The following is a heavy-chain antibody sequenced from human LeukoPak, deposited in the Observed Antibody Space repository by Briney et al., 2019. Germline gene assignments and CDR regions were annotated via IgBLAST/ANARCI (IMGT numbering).Heavy chain of an antibody. CDR3: VKDGCGDNCYMEY. Sequence: GRSLRLSCAASGLTFDDYGMHWVRQVPGKDLEWVSGISWNSGTINYADSVKDRFTISRDNAKKSLYLQMNSLRPEDMALYYCVKDGCGDNCYMEYWGQGPXVTVSS. CDR1: GLTFDDYG. CDR2: ISWNSGTI. J-gene: IGHJ4*02. D-gene: IGHD2-21*01. V-gene: IGHV3-9*03.